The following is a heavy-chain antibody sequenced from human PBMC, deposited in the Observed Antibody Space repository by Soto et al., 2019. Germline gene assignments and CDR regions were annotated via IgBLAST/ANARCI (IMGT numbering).Heavy chain of an antibody. CDR2: IVVGSGNT. D-gene: IGHD3-22*01. J-gene: IGHJ4*02. CDR1: GFTFPSSA. CDR3: AAVPYSYDTSGTYFDY. Sequence: QMQLVQSGPEVKKPGTSVKVSCKASGFTFPSSAVQWVRQARGQRLEWIARIVVGSGNTNYAQKFQERLTISRVMSKNTASRELSSLRSEDTAVYYCAAVPYSYDTSGTYFDYWGQGTLVTVSS. V-gene: IGHV1-58*01.